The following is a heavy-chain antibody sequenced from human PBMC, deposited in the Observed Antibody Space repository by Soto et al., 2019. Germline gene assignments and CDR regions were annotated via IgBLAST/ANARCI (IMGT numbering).Heavy chain of an antibody. V-gene: IGHV3-48*02. CDR3: ARGIYSDSSGYLHFGS. D-gene: IGHD3-22*01. J-gene: IGHJ4*02. Sequence: EVQLVESGGGLVQPGGSLRLSCAASGFTLSSYSMNWVRQAPGRGMEWVSYITSSSSTIHYADSVKGQFTISRDNAKNSLYSQLICLRDYGTAVYYCARGIYSDSSGYLHFGSCGQGTLLTVSS. CDR2: ITSSSSTI. CDR1: GFTLSSYS.